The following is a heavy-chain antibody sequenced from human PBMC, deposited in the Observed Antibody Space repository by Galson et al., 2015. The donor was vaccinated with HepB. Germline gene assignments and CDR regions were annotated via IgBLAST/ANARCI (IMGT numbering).Heavy chain of an antibody. Sequence: SLRLSCAVSGYTFDMYGMHWVRQTPGKGLEWLAVISYDGSIKDFADPAKGRFTISRDNSRSTLYLQMNNVRAEDTAMYYCARDRGGYFLNWYFDLWGRGTQVIVSS. CDR1: GYTFDMYG. J-gene: IGHJ2*01. V-gene: IGHV3-30*19. D-gene: IGHD3-22*01. CDR2: ISYDGSIK. CDR3: ARDRGGYFLNWYFDL.